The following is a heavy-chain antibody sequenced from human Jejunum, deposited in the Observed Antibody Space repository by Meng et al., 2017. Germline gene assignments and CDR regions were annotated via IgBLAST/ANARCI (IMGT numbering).Heavy chain of an antibody. D-gene: IGHD6-13*01. CDR1: GFIFSSFE. CDR2: ISNGGGRTI. Sequence: GGSLRLSCEVSGFIFSSFEMNWVRQAPGKGLEWVSYISNGGGRTIYYTDSVKGRFTISRDNAKNSLYLQMSSLRAEDTAIYYCAREAGNLRAFDFWGQGKMVTVAS. V-gene: IGHV3-48*03. CDR3: AREAGNLRAFDF. J-gene: IGHJ3*01.